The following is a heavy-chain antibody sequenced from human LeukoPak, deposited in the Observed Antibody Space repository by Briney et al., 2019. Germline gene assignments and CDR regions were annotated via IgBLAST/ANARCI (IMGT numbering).Heavy chain of an antibody. CDR1: GYTFTSYY. V-gene: IGHV1-46*01. J-gene: IGHJ4*02. CDR3: AREASGNYFDY. Sequence: ASVKVSCKASGYTFTSYYMHWVRQAPGQGLEWMGIINPSGGSTSYTQKFQGRVTMTRDTSTSTVYMELSSLRSEDTAVYYCAREASGNYFDYWGQGTLVTVSS. CDR2: INPSGGST. D-gene: IGHD1-26*01.